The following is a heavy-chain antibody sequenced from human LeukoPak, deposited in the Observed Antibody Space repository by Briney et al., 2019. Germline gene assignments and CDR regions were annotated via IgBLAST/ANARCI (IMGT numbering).Heavy chain of an antibody. D-gene: IGHD3-22*01. V-gene: IGHV1-2*02. CDR2: INPNSGGT. J-gene: IGHJ4*02. Sequence: GASVKVSCKASGYTFTGYYMHWVRQAPGQGLEGMGWINPNSGGTNYAQKFQGRVTMTRDTSISTAYMELSRLRSDDTAVYYCADGTYYYDSSGYYSWGQGTLVTVSS. CDR1: GYTFTGYY. CDR3: ADGTYYYDSSGYYS.